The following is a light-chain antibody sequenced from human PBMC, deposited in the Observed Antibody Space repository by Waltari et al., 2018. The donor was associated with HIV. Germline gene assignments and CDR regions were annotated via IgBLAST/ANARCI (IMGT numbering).Light chain of an antibody. CDR2: AAS. CDR3: QQSYSTPLT. J-gene: IGKJ4*01. V-gene: IGKV1-39*01. CDR1: QSISSY. Sequence: DIQMTQSPSSLSASVGDRVTITCRASQSISSYLNWYQQKPGKAPKRLIYAASSLQSGVPSRCSGSGSGTDFTLTISRLQPEDFATYYCQQSYSTPLTFGGGTKVEIK.